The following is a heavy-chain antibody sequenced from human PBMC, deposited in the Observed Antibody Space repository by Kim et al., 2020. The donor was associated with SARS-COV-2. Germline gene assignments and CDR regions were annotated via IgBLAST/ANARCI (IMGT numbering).Heavy chain of an antibody. CDR2: ISGSGGST. J-gene: IGHJ5*02. D-gene: IGHD3-22*01. CDR3: AKDLGDYYDSSGLYNWFDP. Sequence: GGSLRLSCAASGFTFSSYAMSWVRQAPGKGLEWVSAISGSGGSTYYADSVKGRFTISRDNSKNTLYLQMNSLRAEDTAVYYCAKDLGDYYDSSGLYNWFDPWGQGTLVTVSS. CDR1: GFTFSSYA. V-gene: IGHV3-23*01.